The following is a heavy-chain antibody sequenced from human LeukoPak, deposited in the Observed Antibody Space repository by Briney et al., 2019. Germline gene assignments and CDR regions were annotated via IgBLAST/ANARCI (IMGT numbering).Heavy chain of an antibody. D-gene: IGHD3-10*01. V-gene: IGHV1-18*01. Sequence: ASVKVSCKASGGTFSSYAISWVRQAPGQGLEWMGWISAYNGNTNYAQKLQGRVTMTTDTSTSTAYMELRSLRSDDTAVYYCARELVVRGRPWFDPWGQGTLVTVSS. CDR3: ARELVVRGRPWFDP. J-gene: IGHJ5*02. CDR1: GGTFSSYA. CDR2: ISAYNGNT.